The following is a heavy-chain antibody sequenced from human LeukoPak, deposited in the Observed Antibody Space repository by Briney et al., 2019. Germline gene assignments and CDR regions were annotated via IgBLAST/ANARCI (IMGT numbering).Heavy chain of an antibody. Sequence: GGSLRLSCAASGFTFSSYGMHWVRQAPGKGLEWVAFIRYDGSNKYYTDPVKGRFTISRDNSKSTLYLQMNSLRAEDTAVYYCAKPDIVVLLGRDNDAFDIWGQGTMVTVSS. J-gene: IGHJ3*02. CDR3: AKPDIVVLLGRDNDAFDI. V-gene: IGHV3-30*02. D-gene: IGHD2-15*01. CDR2: IRYDGSNK. CDR1: GFTFSSYG.